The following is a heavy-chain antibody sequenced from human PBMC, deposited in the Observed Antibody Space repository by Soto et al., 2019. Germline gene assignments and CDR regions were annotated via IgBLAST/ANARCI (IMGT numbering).Heavy chain of an antibody. V-gene: IGHV1-18*01. CDR3: ARVGQAARPSPPDY. Sequence: AALKGSCKASGYTFTSYSISWVLQAPGQGLEWMGWISAYNGNTNYAQKLQGRVTMTTDTSTSTAYMELRSLRSDDTAVYYCARVGQAARPSPPDYWGQGTLVTVSS. CDR2: ISAYNGNT. CDR1: GYTFTSYS. D-gene: IGHD6-6*01. J-gene: IGHJ4*02.